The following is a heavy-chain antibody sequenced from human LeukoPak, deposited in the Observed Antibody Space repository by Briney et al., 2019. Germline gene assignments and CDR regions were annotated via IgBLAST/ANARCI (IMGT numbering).Heavy chain of an antibody. J-gene: IGHJ4*02. D-gene: IGHD4/OR15-4a*01. CDR3: ARDVDYPFLYYFDY. CDR2: IYYSGIT. CDR1: GGSISSSSYY. V-gene: IGHV4-39*07. Sequence: SETLSLTCTVSGGSISSSSYYWGWIRQPPGKGLEWIGSIYYSGITYYNPSLESRVTISVDTSNNQFSLKLSSVTAADTAVYYCARDVDYPFLYYFDYWGQGTLVTVSS.